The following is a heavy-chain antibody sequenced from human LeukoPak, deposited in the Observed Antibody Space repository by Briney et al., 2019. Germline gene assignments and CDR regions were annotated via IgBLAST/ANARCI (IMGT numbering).Heavy chain of an antibody. Sequence: TSETLSLTCTVSGGSISSYYWSWIRQPPGKGLEWIGCMYYSGSTYYNPALKSRVTISEGTSENQFSLKLSSVTAADTAVYYCARGKGGRIVVVPAAIRVAWFDPWGQGTLVTVSS. CDR2: MYYSGST. CDR3: ARGKGGRIVVVPAAIRVAWFDP. CDR1: GGSISSYY. V-gene: IGHV4-59*12. D-gene: IGHD2-2*02. J-gene: IGHJ5*02.